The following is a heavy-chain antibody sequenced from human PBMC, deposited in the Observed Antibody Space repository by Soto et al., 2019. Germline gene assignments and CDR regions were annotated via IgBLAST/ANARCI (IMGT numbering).Heavy chain of an antibody. CDR3: ARDRGGAALKGSGMDV. D-gene: IGHD3-10*01. CDR1: GGSIGSRDYY. V-gene: IGHV4-31*02. J-gene: IGHJ6*02. CDR2: IYYNGNT. Sequence: QVQVQESGPGLVKPSQTLSLKCSVSGGSIGSRDYYWSWIRQHPEKGLEWIGSIYYNGNTDYNPSLRGRPTMSLDTSMNEFSLNLTSVTAAETAVYYCARDRGGAALKGSGMDVWGQGTKVTVS.